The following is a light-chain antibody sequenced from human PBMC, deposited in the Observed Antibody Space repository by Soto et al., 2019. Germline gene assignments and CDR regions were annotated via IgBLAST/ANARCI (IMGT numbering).Light chain of an antibody. CDR3: SSFTRSNTWV. CDR1: SSDVGAYNS. CDR2: EVS. J-gene: IGLJ3*02. Sequence: QSVLTQPASVSGSPGQSIIISCTGTSSDVGAYNSVCWHQQHPGKAPKLMIYEVSNRPSGVSDRFSASKSGNTASLTISGLQADDEGDYYCSSFTRSNTWVFGGGTKLIVL. V-gene: IGLV2-14*01.